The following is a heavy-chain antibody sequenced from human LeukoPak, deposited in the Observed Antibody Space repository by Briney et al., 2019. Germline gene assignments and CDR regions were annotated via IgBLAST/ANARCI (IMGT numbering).Heavy chain of an antibody. J-gene: IGHJ4*02. CDR2: IYHSGST. CDR1: GGSISSSNW. Sequence: PSETLSLTCAVSGGSISSSNWWSWVRQPPGKGLEWIGEIYHSGSTNYNPSLKSRVTISVDTSKNQFSLKLSSVTAADTAVYYCAGSRINSSGYYFEEHYFDYWGQGTLVTVSS. D-gene: IGHD3-22*01. V-gene: IGHV4-4*02. CDR3: AGSRINSSGYYFEEHYFDY.